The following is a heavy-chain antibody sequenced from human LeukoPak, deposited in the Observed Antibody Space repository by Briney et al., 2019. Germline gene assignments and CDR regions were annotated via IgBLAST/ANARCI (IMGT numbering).Heavy chain of an antibody. Sequence: GGSLRLSCAASGFDFSDYYMSWIRQAPGQGLEWISYISHTGRTEQYADSVKGRSTISRDNARNSLFLQLDSLRAEDTAMYYCASGGGYFAFAMWGQGTMVTVSS. D-gene: IGHD2-15*01. CDR2: ISHTGRTE. V-gene: IGHV3-11*01. CDR1: GFDFSDYY. J-gene: IGHJ3*02. CDR3: ASGGGYFAFAM.